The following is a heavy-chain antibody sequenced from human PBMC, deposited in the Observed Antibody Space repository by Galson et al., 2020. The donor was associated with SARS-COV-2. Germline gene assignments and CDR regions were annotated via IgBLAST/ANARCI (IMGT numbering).Heavy chain of an antibody. Sequence: GESLKISCRASGYTFTTWYIHWVRQAPGQGLEWMGWINPNSGATDSAQMFQGRATMTRDSSIRTAYLELSRLTSDDTAVYFCARGGLTPVPPSTQYFFDSWGQGTLVTVSS. J-gene: IGHJ4*02. V-gene: IGHV1-2*02. CDR1: GYTFTTWY. CDR3: ARGGLTPVPPSTQYFFDS. D-gene: IGHD2-2*01. CDR2: INPNSGAT.